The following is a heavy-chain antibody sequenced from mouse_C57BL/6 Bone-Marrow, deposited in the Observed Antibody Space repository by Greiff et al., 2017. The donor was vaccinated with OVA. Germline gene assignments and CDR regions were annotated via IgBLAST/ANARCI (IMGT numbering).Heavy chain of an antibody. J-gene: IGHJ4*01. CDR1: GYSITSGYD. V-gene: IGHV3-1*01. D-gene: IGHD2-5*01. CDR3: ARGDSNFAMDY. Sequence: EVKLMESGPGMVKPSQSLSLTCTVTGYSITSGYDWHWIRHFPGNKLEWMGYISYSGSTNYNPSLKSRISITHDTSKNHFFLKLNSVTTEDTATYYCARGDSNFAMDYWGQGTSVTVSS. CDR2: ISYSGST.